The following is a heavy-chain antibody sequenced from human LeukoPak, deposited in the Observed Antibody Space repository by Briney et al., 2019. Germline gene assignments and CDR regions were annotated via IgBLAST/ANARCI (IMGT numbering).Heavy chain of an antibody. CDR2: INAGNGNT. D-gene: IGHD6-13*01. Sequence: GASVKVSCKASGYTFTSYAMHWVRQAPGQRLEWMGWINAGNGNTKYSQKFQGRVTITRDTSASTAYMELSSLRSEDTAVYYCARDRYSSSWYGLEDHGIGDYWGQGTLVTVSS. J-gene: IGHJ4*02. CDR1: GYTFTSYA. V-gene: IGHV1-3*01. CDR3: ARDRYSSSWYGLEDHGIGDY.